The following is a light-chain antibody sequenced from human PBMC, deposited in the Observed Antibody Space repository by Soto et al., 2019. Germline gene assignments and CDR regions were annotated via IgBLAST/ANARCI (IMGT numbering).Light chain of an antibody. J-gene: IGLJ2*01. CDR2: EVS. V-gene: IGLV2-14*01. Sequence: QSALTQPASVSGSPGQSIAISCTGTSSDVAAYNYVSWYQQHPGKAPKLMIYEVSNRPSGVSRRFSGSKSGNTASLTISGLQAEDEAEYYCRSYTDSSTVIFGGGTKLTVL. CDR3: RSYTDSSTVI. CDR1: SSDVAAYNY.